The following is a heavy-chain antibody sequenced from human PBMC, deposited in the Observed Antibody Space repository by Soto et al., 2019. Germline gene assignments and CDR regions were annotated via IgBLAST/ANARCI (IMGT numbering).Heavy chain of an antibody. D-gene: IGHD3-10*01. CDR3: ARRVPFGYYMDV. CDR2: VYSDGST. Sequence: DVHLVQSGGGLVQPGGSLRLSCAASGFSVDSNYMSWVRQAPAKGLEWVSVVYSDGSTYYADSVKGRFSISRVNYKNTLYLQMNSLTAEDTAVYYCARRVPFGYYMDVWGTGTTVAVSS. CDR1: GFSVDSNY. J-gene: IGHJ6*03. V-gene: IGHV3-66*04.